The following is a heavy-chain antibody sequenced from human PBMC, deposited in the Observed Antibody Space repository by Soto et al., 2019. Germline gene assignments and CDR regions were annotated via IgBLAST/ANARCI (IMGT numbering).Heavy chain of an antibody. Sequence: GGSLRLSCAASGFAFRSYAMSWVRQAPGKGLEWVSATSGSGSSTYYADSVKGRFTISRDNSKNTLYLQLNSLRAEDTAAYYCAKDPIAATARDYHYGMDVWGQGTTVTVSS. CDR3: AKDPIAATARDYHYGMDV. CDR2: TSGSGSST. D-gene: IGHD6-13*01. V-gene: IGHV3-23*01. CDR1: GFAFRSYA. J-gene: IGHJ6*02.